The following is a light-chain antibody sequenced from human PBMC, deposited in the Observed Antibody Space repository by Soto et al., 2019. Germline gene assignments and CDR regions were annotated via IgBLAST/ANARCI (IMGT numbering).Light chain of an antibody. Sequence: DIQMTQSPSTLPASVVDRVTVTCLASQTIGSWLAWYQQKPGRAPKLLIFDASTLESGAPSRFSGRGSGTEFTLTISSLQPDDFATYYCQHYNSYSEAFGQGTRWIS. CDR3: QHYNSYSEA. CDR2: DAS. V-gene: IGKV1-5*01. J-gene: IGKJ1*01. CDR1: QTIGSW.